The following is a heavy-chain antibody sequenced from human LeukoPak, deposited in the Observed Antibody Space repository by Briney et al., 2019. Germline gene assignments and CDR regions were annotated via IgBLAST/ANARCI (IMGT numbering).Heavy chain of an antibody. V-gene: IGHV3-21*01. CDR1: GFTFSSYS. Sequence: GGSLRLSCAASGFTFSSYSMNWVRQAPGKGLEWVSSISSSSSYIHYADSVKGRFTISRDNSKNTLYLQMNSLRAEDTAVYYCARGPSGYHNTGGQGTLVTVSS. CDR2: ISSSSSYI. CDR3: ARGPSGYHNT. D-gene: IGHD5-12*01. J-gene: IGHJ4*02.